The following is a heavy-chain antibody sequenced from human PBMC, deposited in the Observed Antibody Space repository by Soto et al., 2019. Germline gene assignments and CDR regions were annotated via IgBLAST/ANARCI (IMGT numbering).Heavy chain of an antibody. D-gene: IGHD1-1*01. V-gene: IGHV3-33*08. CDR2: IWYDGSDK. CDR3: ELSWYSYCFDL. J-gene: IGHJ4*02. Sequence: WGSLRLSCAASGFTFSSYGMHWVRQAPGKGLEWVAVIWYDGSDKYYADSVEDRFTISRDNSQNTLYLQMDSLRAEDTAMYYCELSWYSYCFDLWGQGTLVTVSS. CDR1: GFTFSSYG.